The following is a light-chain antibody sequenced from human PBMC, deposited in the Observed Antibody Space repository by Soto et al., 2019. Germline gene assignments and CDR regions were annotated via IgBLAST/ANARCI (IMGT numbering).Light chain of an antibody. CDR3: QQYGASPWT. Sequence: EVELTQSPGTLSLSPGERATLSCRASQRVSSSHLAWYQQKRGQAPRLLIYDTSTRATGIPDRFSGSGSGTDFTLTISRLELEDFAVYHCQQYGASPWTFGQGTKVEVK. J-gene: IGKJ1*01. V-gene: IGKV3-20*01. CDR1: QRVSSSH. CDR2: DTS.